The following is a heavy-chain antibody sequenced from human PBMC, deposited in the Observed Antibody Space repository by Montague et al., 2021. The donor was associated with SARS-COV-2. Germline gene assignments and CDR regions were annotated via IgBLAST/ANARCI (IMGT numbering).Heavy chain of an antibody. V-gene: IGHV4-59*01. CDR1: GGSISSYY. Sequence: SETLSLTCTVSGGSISSYYWSWIRQPPGKGLEWIGYIYYSGSTNYNPSLKSRVTISVDTSKSQFSLKLSSVTAADTAVYYCARVQRGYYYGSGTSLGMDVWGQGTTVTVSS. CDR3: ARVQRGYYYGSGTSLGMDV. D-gene: IGHD3-10*01. CDR2: IYYSGST. J-gene: IGHJ6*02.